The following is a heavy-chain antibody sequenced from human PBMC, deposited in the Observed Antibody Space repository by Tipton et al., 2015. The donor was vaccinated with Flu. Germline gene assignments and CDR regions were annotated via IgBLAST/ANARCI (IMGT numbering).Heavy chain of an antibody. CDR1: GFTFDDYA. J-gene: IGHJ3*02. Sequence: SLRLSCAASGFTFDDYAMHWVRQAPGKGLEWVSGISWNSGSIGYADSVKGRFTISRDNAKNSLYLQMNSLRAEDTALYYCAKAYSSSSEIGAFDIWGQGTMVTVSS. CDR3: AKAYSSSSEIGAFDI. V-gene: IGHV3-9*01. CDR2: ISWNSGSI. D-gene: IGHD6-6*01.